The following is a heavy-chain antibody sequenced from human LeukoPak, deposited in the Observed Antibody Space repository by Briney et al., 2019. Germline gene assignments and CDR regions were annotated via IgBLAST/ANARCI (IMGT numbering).Heavy chain of an antibody. CDR1: RGSISSYY. CDR2: IYYSGST. J-gene: IGHJ4*02. D-gene: IGHD3-22*01. V-gene: IGHV4-59*08. Sequence: SETLSLTCTVSRGSISSYYWSWIRQPPGKGLEWIGCIYYSGSTNYSPSLKSRVTMSIDTSKNQFSLKLSSVTAADTAVYYCARHAFNYYDSSGSLDYWGQGTLVTVSS. CDR3: ARHAFNYYDSSGSLDY.